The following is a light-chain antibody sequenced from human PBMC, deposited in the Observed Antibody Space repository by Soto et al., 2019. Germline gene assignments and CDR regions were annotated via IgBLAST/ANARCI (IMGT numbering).Light chain of an antibody. V-gene: IGKV3-15*01. CDR2: HAS. CDR1: QSVSNN. Sequence: EILMTQSPSTLSVSPGDRATISCRASQSVSNNLAWYQQKFGKAPRLLIYHASTMATGIPARFSGSGSGTEFTLTISSLQSEDFALYYCQQYNDLPLTFGRGTKVEIK. CDR3: QQYNDLPLT. J-gene: IGKJ4*01.